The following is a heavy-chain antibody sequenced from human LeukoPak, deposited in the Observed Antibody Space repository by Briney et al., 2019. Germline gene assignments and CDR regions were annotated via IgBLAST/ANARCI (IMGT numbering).Heavy chain of an antibody. J-gene: IGHJ5*02. D-gene: IGHD1-1*01. CDR3: AREVSYFLEGNWFDP. V-gene: IGHV3-21*01. Sequence: PGGSLRLSCAASGCTFSSYSMNWVRQAPGKGLEWVSSISSSSSYIYYADSVKGRFTISRDNAKNSLYLQMNSLRAEDTAVYYCAREVSYFLEGNWFDPWGQGTLVTVSS. CDR2: ISSSSSYI. CDR1: GCTFSSYS.